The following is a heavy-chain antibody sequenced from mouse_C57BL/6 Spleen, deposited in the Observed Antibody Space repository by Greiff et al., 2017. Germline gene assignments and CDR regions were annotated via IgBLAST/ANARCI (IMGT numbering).Heavy chain of an antibody. CDR1: GYSITSDY. Sequence: EVQRVESGPGLAKPSQTLSLTCSVTGYSITSDYWNWIRKFPGNKLEYMGYISYSGRTYYNPSLNSRISITRDTSKNQYYLQLNSVTTEDTATYYCARGVTTVVVDYWGQGTTLTVSS. V-gene: IGHV3-8*01. CDR2: ISYSGRT. J-gene: IGHJ2*01. D-gene: IGHD1-1*01. CDR3: ARGVTTVVVDY.